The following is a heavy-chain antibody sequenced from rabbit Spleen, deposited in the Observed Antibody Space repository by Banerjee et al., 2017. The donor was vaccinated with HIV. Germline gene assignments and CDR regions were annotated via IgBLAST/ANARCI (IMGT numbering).Heavy chain of an antibody. CDR1: GFDLSSSYW. V-gene: IGHV1S45*01. Sequence: QEQLVESGGGLVQPGASLTLTCTASGFDLSSSYWIYWVRQAPGKGLEGIGCIYTGSGSTYYASWAKGRFTISKTSSTTVTLHLSSLTAADTATYFCARQENSLGLELWGPGTLVTVS. CDR3: ARQENSLGLEL. J-gene: IGHJ6*01. CDR2: IYTGSGST. D-gene: IGHD5-1*01.